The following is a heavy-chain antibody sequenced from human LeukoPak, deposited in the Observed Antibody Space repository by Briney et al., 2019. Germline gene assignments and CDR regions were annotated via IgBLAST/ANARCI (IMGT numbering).Heavy chain of an antibody. D-gene: IGHD6-6*01. CDR3: ARGGAARPLDYFDY. CDR2: INHSGST. V-gene: IGHV4-39*07. CDR1: GGSTSSSNYY. J-gene: IGHJ4*02. Sequence: SETLSLTCTVSGGSTSSSNYYWGWIRQPPGKGLEWIGEINHSGSTNYNPSLKSRVTISVDTSKNQFSLKLSSVTAADTAVYYCARGGAARPLDYFDYWGQGTLVTVSS.